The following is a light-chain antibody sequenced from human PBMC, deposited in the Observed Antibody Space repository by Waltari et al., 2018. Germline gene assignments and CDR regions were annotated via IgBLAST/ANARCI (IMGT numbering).Light chain of an antibody. CDR3: SSYSGTNTRVI. CDR1: SIDFGHYDY. J-gene: IGLJ2*01. Sequence: QSALTQPASVSGSPGQSISISCTGTSIDFGHYDYVSGYQQQPGKAPKMLIYDVSHRPSGVSNRFSGSKSGNTASLIISGLQSEDEGDYYCSSYSGTNTRVIFGGGTKLTVL. CDR2: DVS. V-gene: IGLV2-14*03.